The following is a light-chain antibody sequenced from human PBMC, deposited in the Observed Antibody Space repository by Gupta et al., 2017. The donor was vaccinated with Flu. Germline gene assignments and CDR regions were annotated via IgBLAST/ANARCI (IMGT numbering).Light chain of an antibody. V-gene: IGLV3-21*02. J-gene: IGLJ1*01. CDR1: NIGSQS. Sequence: NIGSQSVHWYQQKSGLAPVLVVFDDSARPSGIPERFSGSNSGNTATLTITRVEAGDEADYYCQVYTHSSDHPLYVFGTGTKVTVL. CDR2: DDS. CDR3: QVYTHSSDHPLYV.